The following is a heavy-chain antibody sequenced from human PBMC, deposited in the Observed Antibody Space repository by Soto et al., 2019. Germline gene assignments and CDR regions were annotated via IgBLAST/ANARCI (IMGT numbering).Heavy chain of an antibody. J-gene: IGHJ2*01. D-gene: IGHD2-2*01. CDR1: GFTFSSYA. V-gene: IGHV3-23*01. CDR2: ISGGGGST. CDR3: AKDRGYCSSTSCYYWYFDL. Sequence: EVQLLESGGGLVQPGGSLRLSCAASGFTFSSYAMSWVRPAPGKGLEWVSAISGGGGSTYYADSVKGRFTISRDNSKNTLYLQMNSLRAEDTAVYYCAKDRGYCSSTSCYYWYFDLWGRGTLVTVSS.